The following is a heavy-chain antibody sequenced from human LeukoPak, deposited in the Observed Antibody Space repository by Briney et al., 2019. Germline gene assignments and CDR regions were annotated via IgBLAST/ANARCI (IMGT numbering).Heavy chain of an antibody. CDR2: IWYDGSNK. J-gene: IGHJ4*02. CDR3: ARAYNWNYVDY. D-gene: IGHD1-20*01. CDR1: GFTFSSYG. Sequence: PRRCLRLSCAASGFTFSSYGMHWVRQAASKGLGWVAVIWYDGSNKYYADSVKGRFTISRDNSKNTLYLQMNSLRAQDTAVYYCARAYNWNYVDYWRQGTLVSVSS. V-gene: IGHV3-33*01.